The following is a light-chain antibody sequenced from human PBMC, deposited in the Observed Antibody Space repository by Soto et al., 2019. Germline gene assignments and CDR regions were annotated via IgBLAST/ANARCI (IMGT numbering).Light chain of an antibody. J-gene: IGKJ1*01. CDR3: QQANSFPWT. CDR1: QDISSW. Sequence: DIQMTQSPSSVSASVGDRVTITCRASQDISSWLAWYQQKPGKAPKIMIYAASSLQGGVPSRFSGSGSGTEFTLTISSLQPEDFATYYCQQANSFPWTFGQGAKVDI. V-gene: IGKV1-12*01. CDR2: AAS.